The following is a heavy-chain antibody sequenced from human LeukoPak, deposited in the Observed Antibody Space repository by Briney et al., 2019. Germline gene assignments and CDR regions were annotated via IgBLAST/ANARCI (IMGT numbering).Heavy chain of an antibody. CDR3: ARAAEGYCSGGSCLSWFDP. CDR2: VNESGGT. CDR1: IDSFSNYH. V-gene: IGHV4-34*01. J-gene: IGHJ5*02. Sequence: SETLSLTCAVYIDSFSNYHWNWIRQTPAKGMEWIGEVNESGGTNISPSLRSRVTISVDTSKNQFSLQLNPVTPEDTAVYYCARAAEGYCSGGSCLSWFDPWGQGTLVTVSS. D-gene: IGHD2-15*01.